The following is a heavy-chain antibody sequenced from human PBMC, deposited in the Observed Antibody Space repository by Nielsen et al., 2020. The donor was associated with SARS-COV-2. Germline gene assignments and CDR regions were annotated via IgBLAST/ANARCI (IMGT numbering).Heavy chain of an antibody. J-gene: IGHJ3*02. Sequence: GESLKISCAASGFTFRDNYMSWIRQAPGKGLEWVSFISSSSGNTYYADSVKGRFTISRDNAKNSLYLQMNSLRAEDTAVYYCAREGHTFGGVHDAFDIWGQGTMVTVTS. V-gene: IGHV3-11*05. CDR2: ISSSSGNT. CDR1: GFTFRDNY. D-gene: IGHD3-16*01. CDR3: AREGHTFGGVHDAFDI.